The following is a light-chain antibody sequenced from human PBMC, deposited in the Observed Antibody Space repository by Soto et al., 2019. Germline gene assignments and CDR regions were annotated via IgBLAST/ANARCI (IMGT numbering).Light chain of an antibody. CDR1: QSVTNNY. Sequence: ESVLTQSPGTLSLSPGERATLSCRATQSVTNNYFAWYQQRPGQSPRLLIYVVSNRATDIPDRFSGSGSGTDFTLTISRLEPEDFVVYYCQQYSSLPHTFGQGTKLEVK. CDR3: QQYSSLPHT. V-gene: IGKV3-20*01. CDR2: VVS. J-gene: IGKJ2*01.